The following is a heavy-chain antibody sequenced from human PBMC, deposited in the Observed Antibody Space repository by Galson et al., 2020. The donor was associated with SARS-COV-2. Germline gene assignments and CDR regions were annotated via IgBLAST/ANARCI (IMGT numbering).Heavy chain of an antibody. Sequence: SETLSLTCTVSGGSISSSSYYWGWIRQPHGKGLEWIGSIYYSGSTYYNPSLKSRVTISVDTSKNQFSLKLSSVTAADTAVYYCAATYYYDSRRFDPWGQGTLVTVSS. J-gene: IGHJ5*02. V-gene: IGHV4-39*01. CDR2: IYYSGST. CDR3: AATYYYDSRRFDP. D-gene: IGHD3-22*01. CDR1: GGSISSSSYY.